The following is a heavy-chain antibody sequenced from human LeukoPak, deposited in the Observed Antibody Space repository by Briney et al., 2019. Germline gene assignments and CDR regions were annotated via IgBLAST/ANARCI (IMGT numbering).Heavy chain of an antibody. CDR3: TSRGYYYDSSGYSHYFDY. J-gene: IGHJ4*02. V-gene: IGHV3-15*01. CDR2: IKSKTDGGTT. CDR1: GFTFSNAW. Sequence: GGSLRLSCAASGFTFSNAWMSWVRQAPGKGLEWAGRIKSKTDGGTTDYAAPVKGRFTISRDDSKNTLYLQMNSLKTEDTAVYYCTSRGYYYDSSGYSHYFDYWGQGTLVTVSS. D-gene: IGHD3-22*01.